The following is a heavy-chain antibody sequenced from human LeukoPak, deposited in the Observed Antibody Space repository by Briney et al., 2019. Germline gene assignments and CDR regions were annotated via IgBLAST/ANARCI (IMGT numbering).Heavy chain of an antibody. CDR3: ARGGYTTWFDP. Sequence: QTGGSLRLSCAASGFTFSSYSMTWVRQAPGKGLEWVSTTRSNGGDTFYTDSVKGRFTISRDNSKNTLYLEMNSLRAEDTAVYYCARGGYTTWFDPWGQGTLVTVSS. J-gene: IGHJ5*02. D-gene: IGHD2-15*01. V-gene: IGHV3-23*01. CDR2: TRSNGGDT. CDR1: GFTFSSYS.